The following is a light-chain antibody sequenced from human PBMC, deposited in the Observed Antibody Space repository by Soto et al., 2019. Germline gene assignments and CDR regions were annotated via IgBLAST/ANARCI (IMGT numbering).Light chain of an antibody. CDR3: QSYDSSLSGVV. CDR1: SSNIGAGDD. CDR2: GNS. Sequence: QSVLTQPPSASGAPGQRVTISCSGSSSNIGAGDDVNWYQQLPGTAPKLLIYGNSNRPSGVPDRFAGSKSGTSASLAITGLQAEDEADYYCQSYDSSLSGVVFGGGTKLTVL. V-gene: IGLV1-40*01. J-gene: IGLJ2*01.